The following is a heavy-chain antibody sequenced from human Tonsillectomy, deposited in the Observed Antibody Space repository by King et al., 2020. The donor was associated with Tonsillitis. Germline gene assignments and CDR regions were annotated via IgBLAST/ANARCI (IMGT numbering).Heavy chain of an antibody. CDR1: GGSISSSSYY. J-gene: IGHJ5*02. CDR3: ARHKLRFSSSTRCYYNWFDP. D-gene: IGHD2-2*01. V-gene: IGHV4-39*01. Sequence: LQLQESGPGLVKPSETLSLTCTVSGGSISSSSYYWGWIRQPPGKGLEWIGSIYYSGSTYYNPSLKSRVTISVDTSKNQFSLKLSSVTAADTAVYYCARHKLRFSSSTRCYYNWFDPCGQGTVLPVSS. CDR2: IYYSGST.